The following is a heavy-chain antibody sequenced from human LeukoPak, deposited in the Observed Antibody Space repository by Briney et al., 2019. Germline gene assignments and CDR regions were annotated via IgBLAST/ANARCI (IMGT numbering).Heavy chain of an antibody. V-gene: IGHV7-4-1*02. J-gene: IGHJ6*03. CDR3: ARGAAGDYYYMDV. CDR1: GYTFTNYA. CDR2: INTNTGNP. D-gene: IGHD6-25*01. Sequence: ASVKVSCKASGYTFTNYAMNWVRQAPGQGLEWVGWINTNTGNPTYAQGFTGRFVFSLDTSVNTAYLQISRLKDEDTAVYYCARGAAGDYYYMDVWGKGTTVTVSS.